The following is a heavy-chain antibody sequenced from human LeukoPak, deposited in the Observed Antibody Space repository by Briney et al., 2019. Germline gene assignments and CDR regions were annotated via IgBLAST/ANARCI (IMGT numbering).Heavy chain of an antibody. Sequence: SETLSLTCTVSGGSISSYYWSWIRQPPGKGLEWIGYIYYSGSTNYNPSLKSRVTISVDTSKNQFSLKLSSVTAADTAVYYCASGDTGGDFDYWGQGTLVTVST. CDR1: GGSISSYY. D-gene: IGHD3-10*01. CDR3: ASGDTGGDFDY. J-gene: IGHJ4*02. V-gene: IGHV4-59*01. CDR2: IYYSGST.